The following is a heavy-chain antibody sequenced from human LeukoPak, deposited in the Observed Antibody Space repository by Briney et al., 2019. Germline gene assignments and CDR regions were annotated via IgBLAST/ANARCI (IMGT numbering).Heavy chain of an antibody. CDR1: AFTFSSYG. CDR3: AVEPDSSSSQNY. V-gene: IGHV3-30*02. Sequence: GGSLRLSCAASAFTFSSYGMHWVRQAPGKGLEWVAFIRYDGSNKYYVDSVKGRFTISRDNSKNTLYLQMNSLRAEDTAVYYCAVEPDSSSSQNYWGQGTLVTVSS. CDR2: IRYDGSNK. J-gene: IGHJ4*02. D-gene: IGHD6-6*01.